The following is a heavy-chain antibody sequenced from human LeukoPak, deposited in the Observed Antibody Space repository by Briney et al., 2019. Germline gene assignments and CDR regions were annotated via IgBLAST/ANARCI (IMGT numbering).Heavy chain of an antibody. CDR1: GGSISSYY. Sequence: SETLSPTCTVSGGSISSYYWSWIRQPPGKGLEWIGYIYYSGSTNYNPSLKSRVTISVDTSKNQFSLKLSSVTAADTAVYYCARDHSLGWSGYSNWFDPWGQGTLVTVSS. J-gene: IGHJ5*02. D-gene: IGHD3-3*01. CDR3: ARDHSLGWSGYSNWFDP. V-gene: IGHV4-59*01. CDR2: IYYSGST.